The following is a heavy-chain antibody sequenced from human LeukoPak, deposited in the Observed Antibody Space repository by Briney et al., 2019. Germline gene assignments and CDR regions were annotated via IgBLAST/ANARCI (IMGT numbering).Heavy chain of an antibody. D-gene: IGHD3-22*01. Sequence: SETLSLTCTVSCGSISSSSYYWGWIRQPPGKGLEWIGSIYYSGSTYYNPSLKSRVTISVDTSKNQFSLKLSSVTAADTAVYYCARGGGSGYYRYYFDYWGQGTLVTVSS. CDR2: IYYSGST. J-gene: IGHJ4*02. V-gene: IGHV4-39*07. CDR1: CGSISSSSYY. CDR3: ARGGGSGYYRYYFDY.